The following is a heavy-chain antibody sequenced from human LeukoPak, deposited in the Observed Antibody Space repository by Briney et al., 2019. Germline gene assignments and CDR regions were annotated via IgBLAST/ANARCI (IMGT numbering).Heavy chain of an antibody. CDR3: ARGQLLYAH. J-gene: IGHJ4*02. D-gene: IGHD2-2*02. V-gene: IGHV4-59*01. CDR1: NGSIGSYY. Sequence: SETLSLTCTVSNGSIGSYYWSWIRQPPGKGLEWIGYIYYSGSTNHNPSLKSRVTISLDTSKNQFSLKLNSVTAADTAVYYCARGQLLYAHWGQGTLVTVSS. CDR2: IYYSGST.